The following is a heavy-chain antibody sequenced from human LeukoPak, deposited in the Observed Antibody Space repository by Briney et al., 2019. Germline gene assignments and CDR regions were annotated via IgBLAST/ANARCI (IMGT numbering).Heavy chain of an antibody. CDR3: AKAGYSSNFGVNYYYMDV. CDR2: TWYDGSKK. V-gene: IGHV3-33*06. D-gene: IGHD4-11*01. J-gene: IGHJ6*03. CDR1: GFTFSNYG. Sequence: QPGGSLRLSCAASGFTFSNYGMHWVRQAPRKGREWVALTWYDGSKKCYADSVKGRFTISRDNSKNTLYLQMNSLRAEDTAVYYCAKAGYSSNFGVNYYYMDVWGKGTTVIVSS.